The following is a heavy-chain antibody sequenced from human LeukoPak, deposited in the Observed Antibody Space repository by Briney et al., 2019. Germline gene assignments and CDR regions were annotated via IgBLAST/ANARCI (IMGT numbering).Heavy chain of an antibody. Sequence: SVKVSCKASGGTFSSYAISWVRQAPGQGLEWMGGIIPIFGTANFAQKFQGRGTITADESTSTAYMELSSLRSEDTAVYYCARDREEYSSSWYVAFHIWGQGTMVTVSS. CDR2: IIPIFGTA. J-gene: IGHJ3*02. D-gene: IGHD6-13*01. V-gene: IGHV1-69*13. CDR3: ARDREEYSSSWYVAFHI. CDR1: GGTFSSYA.